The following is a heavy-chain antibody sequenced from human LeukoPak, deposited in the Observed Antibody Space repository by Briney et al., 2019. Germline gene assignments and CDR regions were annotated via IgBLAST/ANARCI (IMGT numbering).Heavy chain of an antibody. D-gene: IGHD6-6*01. J-gene: IGHJ5*02. CDR1: GYTFTSYG. CDR3: ARGAARNEFDP. CDR2: IIPIFGTA. V-gene: IGHV1-69*13. Sequence: SVKVSCKASGYTFTSYGISWVRQAPGQGLEWMGGIIPIFGTANYAQKFQGRVTITADESTSTAYMELSSLRSEDTAVYYCARGAARNEFDPWGQGTLVTVSS.